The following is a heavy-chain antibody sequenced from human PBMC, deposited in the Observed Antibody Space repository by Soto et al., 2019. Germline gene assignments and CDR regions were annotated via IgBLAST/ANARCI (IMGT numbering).Heavy chain of an antibody. J-gene: IGHJ3*02. CDR1: GGSISSYY. V-gene: IGHV4-4*07. CDR2: IYTSGST. D-gene: IGHD2-15*01. CDR3: AREDSLGVVAAKIDAFDI. Sequence: SETLSLTCTVSGGSISSYYWSWIRQPAGKGLEWIGRIYTSGSTNYNPSLKSRVTMSVDTFKNQFSLKLSSVTAADTAVYYCAREDSLGVVAAKIDAFDIWGQGTMVTVSS.